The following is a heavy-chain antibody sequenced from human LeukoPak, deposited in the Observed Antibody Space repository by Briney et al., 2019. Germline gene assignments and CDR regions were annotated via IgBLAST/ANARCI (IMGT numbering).Heavy chain of an antibody. J-gene: IGHJ4*02. CDR2: ISSSGSPT. Sequence: TGGSLRLSCAASGRTFSSFEMNWVRQAPGKGLEWISYISSSGSPTYYADSVKGRFTSSRDNAKNSVFLHMNRLRAEDTAVYYCAKDSGTSTWVERYFDCWGQGALVTVSS. CDR1: GRTFSSFE. CDR3: AKDSGTSTWVERYFDC. V-gene: IGHV3-48*03. D-gene: IGHD1-1*01.